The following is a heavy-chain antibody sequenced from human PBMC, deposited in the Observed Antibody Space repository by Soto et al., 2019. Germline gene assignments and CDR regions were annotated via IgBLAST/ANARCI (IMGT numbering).Heavy chain of an antibody. CDR1: GLTFSSYG. V-gene: IGHV3-30*18. CDR3: VNDGSSGWPYYYGLDV. D-gene: IGHD6-19*01. CDR2: ISYDGRNK. J-gene: IGHJ6*02. Sequence: QVQLVESGGGGVQPGRSLRLSCAASGLTFSSYGTHWVRQAPGKGLERVAVISYDGRNKYYADSVKGRFTISRDNSKNTLYLQMSSLRAEDTAVYYCVNDGSSGWPYYYGLDVWGQGTTVTVSS.